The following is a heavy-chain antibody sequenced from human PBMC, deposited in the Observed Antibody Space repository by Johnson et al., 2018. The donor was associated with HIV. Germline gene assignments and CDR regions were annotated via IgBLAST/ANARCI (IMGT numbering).Heavy chain of an antibody. CDR1: GFTFNSDW. D-gene: IGHD5-18*01. V-gene: IGHV3-7*03. J-gene: IGHJ3*01. Sequence: VQLVESGGGVVQPGRSLRLSCVASGFTFNSDWMTWVRQAPGKGLEWVANIKEDGLDENYVDSVKGRFTISRDNAKNSLFLQMNSLRAEDTALYYCARVVGYKYGSAGYDPFDLWGQGTLVTVSS. CDR2: IKEDGLDE. CDR3: ARVVGYKYGSAGYDPFDL.